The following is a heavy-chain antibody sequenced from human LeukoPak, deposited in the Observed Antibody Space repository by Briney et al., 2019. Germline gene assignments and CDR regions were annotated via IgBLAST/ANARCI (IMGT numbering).Heavy chain of an antibody. V-gene: IGHV3-21*01. J-gene: IGHJ3*02. CDR3: ARPVGYSYGTDAFDI. Sequence: GGSLRLSCAVSGFTFSSYSMNWVRQAPGKGLEWVSSISSSSSYIYYADSVKGRFTISRDNAKNSLYLQMNSLRAEDTAVYYCARPVGYSYGTDAFDIWGQGTMVTVSS. CDR1: GFTFSSYS. D-gene: IGHD5-18*01. CDR2: ISSSSSYI.